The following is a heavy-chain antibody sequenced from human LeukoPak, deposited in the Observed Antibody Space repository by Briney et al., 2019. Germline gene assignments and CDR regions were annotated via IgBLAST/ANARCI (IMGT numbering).Heavy chain of an antibody. V-gene: IGHV3-23*01. CDR2: ISGSGAST. Sequence: PGGSLRLSCVASGFPFNSYAMSWVRQAPGKGLEWVSSISGSGASTYYADSVRGRFTISRDNSKNTLYLQFHSLRAEDTAVYYCARDRPIRFTLSPYYFDSWGQGTLVTVSS. D-gene: IGHD3-16*01. CDR3: ARDRPIRFTLSPYYFDS. J-gene: IGHJ4*02. CDR1: GFPFNSYA.